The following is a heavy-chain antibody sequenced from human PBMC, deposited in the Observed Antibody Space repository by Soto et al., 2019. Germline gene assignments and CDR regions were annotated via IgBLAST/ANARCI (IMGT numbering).Heavy chain of an antibody. J-gene: IGHJ6*02. D-gene: IGHD2-21*02. CDR3: VQSRCGGDCLEIYSSHAYNGLDV. Sequence: QVTLKEYGPTLVKPTQTLTLTCTVSGLSLRTTGVGVGWVRQPPGKALERLALIYWDDDQRYSPSLRSRLTIAKVISEKQVFLTMTNMDTVDTATYYCVQSRCGGDCLEIYSSHAYNGLDVWGQGTRVTVSS. V-gene: IGHV2-5*02. CDR2: IYWDDDQ. CDR1: GLSLRTTGVG.